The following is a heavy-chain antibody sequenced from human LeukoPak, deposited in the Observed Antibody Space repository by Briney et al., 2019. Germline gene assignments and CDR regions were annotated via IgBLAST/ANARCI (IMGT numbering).Heavy chain of an antibody. V-gene: IGHV3-30*04. CDR1: GFTFSSYA. CDR3: AKADHYYDSSGIRSDAFDI. J-gene: IGHJ3*02. D-gene: IGHD3-22*01. CDR2: ISYDGSNK. Sequence: GRSLRLSCAASGFTFSSYAMHWVRQAPGKGLEWVAVISYDGSNKYYADSVKGRFTISRDNSKNTLYLQMNSLRAEDTAVYYCAKADHYYDSSGIRSDAFDIWGQGTMVTVSS.